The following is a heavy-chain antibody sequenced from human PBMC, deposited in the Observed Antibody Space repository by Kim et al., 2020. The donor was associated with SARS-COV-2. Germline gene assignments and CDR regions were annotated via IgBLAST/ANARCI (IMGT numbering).Heavy chain of an antibody. V-gene: IGHV3-53*01. CDR1: GFTVSSNY. CDR2: IYSGGST. Sequence: GGSLRLSCAASGFTVSSNYMNWVRQAPGKGLEWVSVIYSGGSTYYADSVKGRFTISRDTSKNTLYLQMNSLRAEDTAVYYCARVLGYIGGYFDYWGQGTLVTVSS. J-gene: IGHJ4*02. D-gene: IGHD1-1*01. CDR3: ARVLGYIGGYFDY.